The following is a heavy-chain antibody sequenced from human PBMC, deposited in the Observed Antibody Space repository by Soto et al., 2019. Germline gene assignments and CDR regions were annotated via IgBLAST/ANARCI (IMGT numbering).Heavy chain of an antibody. CDR3: PKRPRALLPFDY. Sequence: EVQLVDSGGGLVQPGGSLRLSCAASGFIFSYYAMSWVRQAPGKGLEWVSSISDSGGTSYYADSVKGRFTISRDNSKNTLYLQMNSLRAEDTAIYYCPKRPRALLPFDYWGQGTLVIVSS. V-gene: IGHV3-23*04. D-gene: IGHD1-26*01. J-gene: IGHJ4*02. CDR2: ISDSGGTS. CDR1: GFIFSYYA.